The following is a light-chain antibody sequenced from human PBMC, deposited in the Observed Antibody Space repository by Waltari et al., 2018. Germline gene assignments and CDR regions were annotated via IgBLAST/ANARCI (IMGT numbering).Light chain of an antibody. CDR2: QDK. J-gene: IGLJ1*01. CDR1: KLGNTF. V-gene: IGLV3-1*01. Sequence: SYDLTQPPSVSVSPGQTASITCSGNKLGNTFASWYQQRPGQSPVLGIYQDKKRPSGIPERFSGSNSGYTATLTISGARPMDEADYYCLAWDSSTAWTFGTGTRVTVL. CDR3: LAWDSSTAWT.